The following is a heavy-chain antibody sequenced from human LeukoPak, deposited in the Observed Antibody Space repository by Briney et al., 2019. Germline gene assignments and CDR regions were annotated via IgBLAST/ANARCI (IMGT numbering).Heavy chain of an antibody. CDR2: IRYDGSNE. CDR3: ASSMMGLVVAAAPPQFDY. D-gene: IGHD2-15*01. J-gene: IGHJ4*02. Sequence: GGSLRLSCAASGFTFSSYGMHWVRQAPGKGLEWVSFIRYDGSNEYYADSVRGRFTISRDNSKNTLYLQMNSLRAEDTAVYYCASSMMGLVVAAAPPQFDYWGQGTLVTVSS. V-gene: IGHV3-30*02. CDR1: GFTFSSYG.